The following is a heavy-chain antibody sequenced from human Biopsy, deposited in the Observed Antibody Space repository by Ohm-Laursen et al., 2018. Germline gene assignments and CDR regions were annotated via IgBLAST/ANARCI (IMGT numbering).Heavy chain of an antibody. CDR1: YGSISGHF. Sequence: SETLSLTCAVTYGSISGHFWSWIRQAPGKGLEWIGYVYYNGNTNYSPSLKSRATISLDTSKDRFSLKLTSVTAADTAVYYCARHIGSSWKWAFDIWGRGTMVTVSS. D-gene: IGHD6-13*01. J-gene: IGHJ3*02. V-gene: IGHV4-59*08. CDR3: ARHIGSSWKWAFDI. CDR2: VYYNGNT.